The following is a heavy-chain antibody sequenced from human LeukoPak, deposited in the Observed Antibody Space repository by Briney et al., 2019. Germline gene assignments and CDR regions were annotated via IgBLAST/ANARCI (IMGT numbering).Heavy chain of an antibody. CDR3: AHRRSGYDWNHGDFDY. V-gene: IGHV2-5*02. J-gene: IGHJ4*02. Sequence: TLSLTCTVSGGSISSSSYYWGWIRQPPGKGLEWLAVIYWDDDKRYNPSLKTRLTVTTATSKNQVVLIMTNMDPVNTATYYCAHRRSGYDWNHGDFDYWGQGTLVTVSS. CDR1: GGSISSSSYY. D-gene: IGHD1-20*01. CDR2: IYWDDDK.